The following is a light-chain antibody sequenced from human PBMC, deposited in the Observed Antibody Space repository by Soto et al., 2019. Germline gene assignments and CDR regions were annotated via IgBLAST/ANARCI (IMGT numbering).Light chain of an antibody. J-gene: IGLJ1*01. V-gene: IGLV2-14*03. Sequence: QSALTQPASVSGSPGQSIAISCTGTSSDVGAYNYVSWYQQHPGIAPKLMIYDVTNRPSGGADRFSGSKSGNTASLNISGLQAEDEADYYCSSYTSSRTYVFGTGTKLTVL. CDR3: SSYTSSRTYV. CDR2: DVT. CDR1: SSDVGAYNY.